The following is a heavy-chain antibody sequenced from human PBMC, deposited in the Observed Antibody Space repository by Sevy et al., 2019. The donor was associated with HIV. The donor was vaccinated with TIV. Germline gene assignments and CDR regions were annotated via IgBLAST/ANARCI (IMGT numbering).Heavy chain of an antibody. CDR3: ARDLRSGGAHFDY. CDR2: IRNKADSYTT. Sequence: GGSLRLSCAASGFTFSDHYMDWVHQAPGKGLEWVGRIRNKADSYTTEYAASVKGRFTISRDDSKNSLYLQMNSLKTEDTAIYYCARDLRSGGAHFDYWGQGTLVTVSS. J-gene: IGHJ4*02. D-gene: IGHD3-16*01. V-gene: IGHV3-72*01. CDR1: GFTFSDHY.